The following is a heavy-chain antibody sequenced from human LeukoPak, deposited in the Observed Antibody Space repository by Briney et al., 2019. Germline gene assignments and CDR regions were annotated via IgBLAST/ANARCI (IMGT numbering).Heavy chain of an antibody. D-gene: IGHD6-19*01. CDR1: GYSISSGYY. J-gene: IGHJ4*02. CDR2: IYHSGST. V-gene: IGHV4-38-2*02. CDR3: ARHGASGWYFEHFDY. Sequence: SETLSLTCTVSGYSISSGYYWGWIRQPPGKGLEWIGSIYHSGSTYYNPSLKSRVTISVDTSKNQFSLKLSSVTAADTAVYYCARHGASGWYFEHFDYWGQGTLVTVSS.